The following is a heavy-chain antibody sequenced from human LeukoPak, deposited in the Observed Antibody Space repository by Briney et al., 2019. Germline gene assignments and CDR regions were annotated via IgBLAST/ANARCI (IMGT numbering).Heavy chain of an antibody. CDR1: GFNLNSYE. Sequence: PGGSLRLSCAASGFNLNSYEMNWVRQAPGKGLEWVSYISSSGSTIYYADSVKGRFTISRDNAKNSLYLQMNSLRAEDTAVYYCARGPHSSGYYGHYFDYWDQGTLVTVSS. CDR2: ISSSGSTI. V-gene: IGHV3-48*03. CDR3: ARGPHSSGYYGHYFDY. D-gene: IGHD3-22*01. J-gene: IGHJ4*02.